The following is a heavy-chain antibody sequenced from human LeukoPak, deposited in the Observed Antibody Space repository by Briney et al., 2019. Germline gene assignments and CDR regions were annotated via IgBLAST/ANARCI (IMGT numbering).Heavy chain of an antibody. D-gene: IGHD2-2*01. Sequence: SETLSLTCTVSGYSISSGYYWGWIRQPPGKGLEWIGSIYHSGSTYYNPSLKSRVSISVDTSKNQFSLKLSSVTAADTAVYYCAREEGLVDYCSSTSCYETWGQGTLVTVSS. CDR1: GYSISSGYY. J-gene: IGHJ4*02. V-gene: IGHV4-38-2*02. CDR3: AREEGLVDYCSSTSCYET. CDR2: IYHSGST.